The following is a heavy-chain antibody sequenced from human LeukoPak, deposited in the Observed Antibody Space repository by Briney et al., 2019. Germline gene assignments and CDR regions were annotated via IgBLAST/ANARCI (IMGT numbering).Heavy chain of an antibody. CDR2: IRYDASKK. CDR3: AKGDILANYFDS. D-gene: IGHD5-12*01. Sequence: PGWSLRLSCIASGFTFSSFAMHWVRQAPGKGPEWVASIRYDASKKFYADSVKGRFTLSRDNSKDTLSLQMNSLRPEDTAVYYCAKGDILANYFDSWGQGILVTVSS. CDR1: GFTFSSFA. J-gene: IGHJ4*02. V-gene: IGHV3-30*02.